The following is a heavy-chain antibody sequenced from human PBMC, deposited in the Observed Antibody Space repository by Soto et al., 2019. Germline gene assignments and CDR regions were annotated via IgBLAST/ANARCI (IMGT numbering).Heavy chain of an antibody. V-gene: IGHV3-21*01. CDR3: ARRLRSFDWGNEY. CDR2: ISSSSSFI. Sequence: VGSLRLSCASSGFTLRTYSMNCVRRSPGKGLEWVSSISSSSSFIYYADSVKGRFTISRDNVKNSLYLQMDSLRAEDTAVYYCARRLRSFDWGNEYWGQRTLVNVSS. D-gene: IGHD3-9*01. J-gene: IGHJ4*02. CDR1: GFTLRTYS.